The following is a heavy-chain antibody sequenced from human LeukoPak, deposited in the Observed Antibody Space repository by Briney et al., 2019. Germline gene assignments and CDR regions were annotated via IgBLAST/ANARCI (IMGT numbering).Heavy chain of an antibody. CDR1: GFTFRSFW. D-gene: IGHD3-10*01. CDR3: ATVRSGSWDWFDP. CDR2: IKQDGTEK. Sequence: SGGSLRLSCTASGFTFRSFWMSWVRQAAGKGPEWVANIKQDGTEKNFVDSVKGRFIISRDNAKDTVYLQMNSLRAEDTAVYYCATVRSGSWDWFDPWGQGTLLTVSS. V-gene: IGHV3-7*01. J-gene: IGHJ5*02.